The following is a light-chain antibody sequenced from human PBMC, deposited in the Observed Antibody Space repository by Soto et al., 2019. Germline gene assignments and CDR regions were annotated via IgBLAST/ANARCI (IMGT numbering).Light chain of an antibody. CDR2: EVS. Sequence: QSVLTQPASVSGSPGQSITISCTGTSTDVGDSNHVSWYQHHPGKAPKLIIYEVSYRPSGVSNRFSGSKSAYTASLTISGLQAVDEADYYCNSQTTSGIRVFGTGTKLTVL. CDR1: STDVGDSNH. J-gene: IGLJ1*01. CDR3: NSQTTSGIRV. V-gene: IGLV2-14*01.